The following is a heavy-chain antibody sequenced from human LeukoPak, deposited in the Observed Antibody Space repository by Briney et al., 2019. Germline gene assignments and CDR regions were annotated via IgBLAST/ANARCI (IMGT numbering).Heavy chain of an antibody. CDR3: AREYRSWDWYFDL. V-gene: IGHV1-69*13. Sequence: SVKVSCKASGGTFSSYAISWVRQAPGRGLEWMGGIIPIFGTANYAQKFQGRVTITADESTSTAYMELSSLRSEDTAVYYCAREYRSWDWYFDLWGRGTLVTVFS. D-gene: IGHD1-26*01. CDR1: GGTFSSYA. CDR2: IIPIFGTA. J-gene: IGHJ2*01.